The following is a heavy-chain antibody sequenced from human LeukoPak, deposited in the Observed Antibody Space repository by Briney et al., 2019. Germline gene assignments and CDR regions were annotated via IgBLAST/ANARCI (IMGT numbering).Heavy chain of an antibody. Sequence: GGSLRLSCAASGFTFSSYSMNWVRQAPGKGLEWASSISSSSSYIYYADSVRGRFTISRDNAKNSLYLQMNSLRAEDTAVYYCARESGSNYGPFDYWGQGTLVTVSS. CDR3: ARESGSNYGPFDY. J-gene: IGHJ4*02. CDR2: ISSSSSYI. V-gene: IGHV3-21*01. D-gene: IGHD1-26*01. CDR1: GFTFSSYS.